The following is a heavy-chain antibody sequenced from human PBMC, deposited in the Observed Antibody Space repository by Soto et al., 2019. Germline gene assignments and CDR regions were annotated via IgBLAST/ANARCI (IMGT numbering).Heavy chain of an antibody. D-gene: IGHD4-17*01. CDR2: IKQDGSEK. CDR1: GFTFSSYW. Sequence: QLGGSLRLSCAASGFTFSSYWMSWVRQAPGKGLEWVANIKQDGSEKYYVDSVKGRFTISRDNAKNSLYLQMNSLRAEDTAVYYCARDWHDYGGNYDAFDIWGQGTMVTVSS. J-gene: IGHJ3*02. V-gene: IGHV3-7*01. CDR3: ARDWHDYGGNYDAFDI.